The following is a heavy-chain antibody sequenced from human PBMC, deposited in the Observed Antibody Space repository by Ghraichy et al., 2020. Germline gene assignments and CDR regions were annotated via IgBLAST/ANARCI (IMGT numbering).Heavy chain of an antibody. CDR2: ISSSSDYI. CDR1: GFTFSDYT. Sequence: GGSLRLSCAASGFTFSDYTMNWVRQAPGKGLEWVSTISSSSDYIYYADSVKGRFTISRDNAKNSLYLQMNSLRVEDTAVYYCGGVWYLSGDFNYWGQGTLVTVSS. V-gene: IGHV3-21*01. D-gene: IGHD2-15*01. CDR3: GGVWYLSGDFNY. J-gene: IGHJ4*02.